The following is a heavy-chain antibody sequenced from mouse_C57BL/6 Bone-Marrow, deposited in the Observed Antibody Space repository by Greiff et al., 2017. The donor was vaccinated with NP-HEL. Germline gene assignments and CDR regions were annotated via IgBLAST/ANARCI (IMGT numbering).Heavy chain of an antibody. V-gene: IGHV5-9-1*02. Sequence: EVKLMESGEGLVKPGGSLKLSCAASGFTFSSYAMSWVRQTPEKRLEWVAYISSGGDYIYYADTVKGRFTISRDNARNTLYLQMSSLKSEDTAMYYCTREGYWRGWYFDVWGTGTTVTVSS. CDR2: ISSGGDYI. CDR3: TREGYWRGWYFDV. J-gene: IGHJ1*03. CDR1: GFTFSSYA. D-gene: IGHD2-3*01.